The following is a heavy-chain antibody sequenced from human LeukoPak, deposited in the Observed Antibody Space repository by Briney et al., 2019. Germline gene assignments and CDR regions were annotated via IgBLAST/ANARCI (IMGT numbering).Heavy chain of an antibody. V-gene: IGHV4-61*05. D-gene: IGHD2-15*01. J-gene: IGHJ4*02. CDR3: ARQRIGYCSGGSCYFPYYFDY. CDR2: IYYSGNT. CDR1: GGSISSSSYY. Sequence: SETLSLTCTVSGGSISSSSYYWSWIRQPPGKGLEWIGIIYYSGNTNYNPALKSRVTISVDTSKNQFSLKLSSVTAADTAVYYCARQRIGYCSGGSCYFPYYFDYWGQGTLVTVSS.